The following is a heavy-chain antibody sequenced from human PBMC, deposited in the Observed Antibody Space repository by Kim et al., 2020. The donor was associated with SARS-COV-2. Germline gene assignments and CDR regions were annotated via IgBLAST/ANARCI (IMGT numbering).Heavy chain of an antibody. Sequence: DSVKGRFTISRDNSKNTLYLQMNSLRAEDTAVYYCAKDLVVTAILYYYFDYWGQGSHVTVSS. V-gene: IGHV3-23*01. CDR3: AKDLVVTAILYYYFDY. D-gene: IGHD2-21*02. J-gene: IGHJ4*02.